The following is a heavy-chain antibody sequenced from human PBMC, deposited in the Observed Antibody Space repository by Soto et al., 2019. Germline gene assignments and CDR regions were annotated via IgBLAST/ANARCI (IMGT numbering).Heavy chain of an antibody. CDR1: GFTFDDYT. CDR3: AKDRRDGYGDAFDI. D-gene: IGHD5-12*01. CDR2: ISGSGGST. Sequence: GGSLRLSCAASGFTFDDYTMHWVRQAPGKGLEWVSAISGSGGSTYYADSVKGRFTISRDNSKNTLYLQMNSLRAEDTAVYYCAKDRRDGYGDAFDIWGQGTMVTVSS. V-gene: IGHV3-23*01. J-gene: IGHJ3*02.